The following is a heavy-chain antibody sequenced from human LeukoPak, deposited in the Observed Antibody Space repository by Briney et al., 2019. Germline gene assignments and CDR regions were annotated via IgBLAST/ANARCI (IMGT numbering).Heavy chain of an antibody. D-gene: IGHD3-16*02. CDR2: ISGGGTIT. Sequence: GGSLRLSCAASDFSFTTYAMSWVRQAPGKGLEWVSSISGGGTITYYADSLKGRFTISRDNSKNTLYLQMNSMRAEDTAVYYCARGRDYDYVWGSYRHRNSYYFDYWGQGTLVTVSS. J-gene: IGHJ4*02. CDR1: DFSFTTYA. CDR3: ARGRDYDYVWGSYRHRNSYYFDY. V-gene: IGHV3-23*01.